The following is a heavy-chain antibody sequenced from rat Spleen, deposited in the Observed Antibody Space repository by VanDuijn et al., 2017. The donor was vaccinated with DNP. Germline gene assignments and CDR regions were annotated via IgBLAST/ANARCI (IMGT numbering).Heavy chain of an antibody. J-gene: IGHJ2*01. Sequence: EVRLVESGGGLVQPGNSLRLSCAASGFIFSDSAMAWVRQSPKKGLEWVATIIYDGSHTFYRDSVQGRFTISRDNPKTTLYLQMDSLRSDDTATYYCARWYNSGYFFDYWGQGVMVTVSS. CDR1: GFIFSDSA. CDR3: ARWYNSGYFFDY. CDR2: IIYDGSHT. D-gene: IGHD4-3*01. V-gene: IGHV5-17*01.